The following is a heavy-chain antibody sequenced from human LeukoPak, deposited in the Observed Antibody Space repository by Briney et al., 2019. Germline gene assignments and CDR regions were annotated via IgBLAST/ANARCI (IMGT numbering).Heavy chain of an antibody. CDR3: ARQHPMVRGVIGFDP. V-gene: IGHV4-61*08. J-gene: IGHJ5*02. CDR2: IYYSGST. CDR1: GGSISSGGYY. Sequence: SETLSLTCTVSGGSISSGGYYWSWIRQPPGKGLEWIGYIYYSGSTNYNPSLRSRVTISVDTSKNQFSLKLSSVTAADTAVYYCARQHPMVRGVIGFDPWGQGTLVTVSS. D-gene: IGHD3-10*01.